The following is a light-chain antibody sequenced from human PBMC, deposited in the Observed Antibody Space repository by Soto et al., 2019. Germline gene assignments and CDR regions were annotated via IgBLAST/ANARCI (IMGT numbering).Light chain of an antibody. Sequence: QSVLTQPPSVSGAPGQRVTISCTGTSSNIGAGYDVHWYQQLPGTAPKLLISSNSNRPSGVPDRFSGSKSGSSASLAITGLQAEDYADYYCQSYVRSLSSSVFGGGTKLTVL. CDR3: QSYVRSLSSSV. CDR1: SSNIGAGYD. CDR2: SNS. J-gene: IGLJ2*01. V-gene: IGLV1-40*01.